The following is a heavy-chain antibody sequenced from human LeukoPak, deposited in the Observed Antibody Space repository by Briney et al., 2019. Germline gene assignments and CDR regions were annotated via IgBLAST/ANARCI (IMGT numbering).Heavy chain of an antibody. Sequence: GGSLRLSCAASGFTFSSYSMNWVRQAPGKGLEWVSYISSSSSTIYYADSVKGRFTISRDNAKNSLYLQMNSLRAEDTAVYYCARDEDIVVVPAATGRDYWGQGTLVTVSS. V-gene: IGHV3-48*04. J-gene: IGHJ4*02. D-gene: IGHD2-2*01. CDR2: ISSSSSTI. CDR1: GFTFSSYS. CDR3: ARDEDIVVVPAATGRDY.